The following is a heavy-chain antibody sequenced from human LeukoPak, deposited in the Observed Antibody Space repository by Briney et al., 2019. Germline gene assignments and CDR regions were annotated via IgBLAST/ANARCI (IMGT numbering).Heavy chain of an antibody. CDR3: TWIHRAFGIAVNDYYYYMAV. CDR2: ISSSSYI. CDR1: GFTFSSYS. J-gene: IGHJ6*03. D-gene: IGHD3-3*01. V-gene: IGHV3-21*01. Sequence: GGSLRLSCAASGFTFSSYSMNWVRQAPGKGLEWVSSISSSSYIYYADSVKGRFTISRDNAKNSLYLQMNSLRAEDTAVYYCTWIHRAFGIAVNDYYYYMAVWGKGTTVTVSS.